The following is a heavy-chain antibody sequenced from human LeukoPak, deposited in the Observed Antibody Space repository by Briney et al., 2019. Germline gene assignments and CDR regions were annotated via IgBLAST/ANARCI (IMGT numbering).Heavy chain of an antibody. CDR2: IHHSGST. CDR1: GGSFSGYY. Sequence: PSETLSLTCAVYGGSFSGYYWSWIRQPPGKGLEWIGEIHHSGSTNYNPSLNSRVTISVDTSKNQFSLKLSSVTAADPAVYYCARARYGSGSSDFDYWGQGTLVTVSS. J-gene: IGHJ4*02. V-gene: IGHV4-34*01. D-gene: IGHD3-10*01. CDR3: ARARYGSGSSDFDY.